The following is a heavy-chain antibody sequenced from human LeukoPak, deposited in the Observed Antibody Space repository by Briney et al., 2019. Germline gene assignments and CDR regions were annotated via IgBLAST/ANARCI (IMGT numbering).Heavy chain of an antibody. CDR2: IYSGGST. Sequence: GGSLRLSCAASGFTVSSNYMSWVRQAPGKGLEWVSVIYSGGSTYYADSVKGRFTIPRDNSKNTLYLQMNSLRAEDTAVYYCARSVVVPAAMNYWGQGTLVTVSS. V-gene: IGHV3-53*01. CDR1: GFTVSSNY. CDR3: ARSVVVPAAMNY. D-gene: IGHD2-2*01. J-gene: IGHJ4*02.